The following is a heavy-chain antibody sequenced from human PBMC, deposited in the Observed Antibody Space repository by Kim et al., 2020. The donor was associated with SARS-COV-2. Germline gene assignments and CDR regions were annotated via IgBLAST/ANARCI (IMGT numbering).Heavy chain of an antibody. CDR3: AKGGPLGWELPGYFDY. J-gene: IGHJ4*02. CDR1: GFTFSSYA. D-gene: IGHD1-26*01. V-gene: IGHV3-23*01. CDR2: TSGSGSST. Sequence: GGSLRLSCAASGFTFSSYAMRWVRQAPGKVLEWVSGTSGSGSSTYSADSVKGRFTISRDNSKNTLYLQMNSLRAEDTAVYYCAKGGPLGWELPGYFDYWGQGTLVTVSS.